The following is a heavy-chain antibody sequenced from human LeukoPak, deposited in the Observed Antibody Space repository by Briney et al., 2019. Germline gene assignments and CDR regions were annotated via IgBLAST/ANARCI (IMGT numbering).Heavy chain of an antibody. V-gene: IGHV3-23*01. J-gene: IGHJ4*02. D-gene: IGHD3-22*01. Sequence: GGPLRLSCAASGFTFSGYAMSWVRQAPGKGLEWVSAISGSGGSTYYADSVKGRFTISRDNSKNTLYLQMNSLRAEDTAVYYCAKENYDSSGYYFDYWGQGTLVTVSS. CDR3: AKENYDSSGYYFDY. CDR1: GFTFSGYA. CDR2: ISGSGGST.